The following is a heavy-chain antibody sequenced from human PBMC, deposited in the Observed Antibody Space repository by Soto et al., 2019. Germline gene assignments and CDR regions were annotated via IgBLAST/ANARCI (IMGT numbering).Heavy chain of an antibody. D-gene: IGHD2-15*01. Sequence: QMQLVESGGGAVQPGRSLRLSCAASGFSFNIHAMHWVRQTPGKGLEWVAVISSDGAGKYYADSVRGRFSISRDLSNNTLFLQMSSLKPEDTAVFYCANGRAIGYGGGMDVWGLGTTVTVAS. V-gene: IGHV3-30*18. CDR3: ANGRAIGYGGGMDV. CDR1: GFSFNIHA. CDR2: ISSDGAGK. J-gene: IGHJ6*02.